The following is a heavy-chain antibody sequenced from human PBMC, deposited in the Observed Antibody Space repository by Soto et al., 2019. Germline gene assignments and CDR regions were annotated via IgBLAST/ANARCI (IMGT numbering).Heavy chain of an antibody. Sequence: SETLSLTCTVSGGSISSYYWSWIRQPPGKGLEWIGYIYYSGSTNYNSSLTSRVTISVETSKNQFSLKLSSVTAADTAVYYCAREVTVAGNYFDYWGQGTLVTVSS. D-gene: IGHD6-19*01. CDR3: AREVTVAGNYFDY. CDR2: IYYSGST. CDR1: GGSISSYY. J-gene: IGHJ4*02. V-gene: IGHV4-59*01.